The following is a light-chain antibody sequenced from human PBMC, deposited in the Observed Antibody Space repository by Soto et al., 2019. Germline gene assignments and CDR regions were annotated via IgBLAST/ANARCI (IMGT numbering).Light chain of an antibody. CDR3: QHYHTYWYS. V-gene: IGKV1-5*01. CDR1: QSISSW. Sequence: DIQMTQSPSTLSASVGDRVTITCRASQSISSWLAWYQQKPGKAPNLLIYDASNLESGVPSRFSDSGSGTEFNLTISSLQPDDFAAYYCQHYHTYWYSFGQGTKLEIK. J-gene: IGKJ2*03. CDR2: DAS.